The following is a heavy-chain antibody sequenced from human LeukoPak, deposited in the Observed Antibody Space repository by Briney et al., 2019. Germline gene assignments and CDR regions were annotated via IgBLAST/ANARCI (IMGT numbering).Heavy chain of an antibody. V-gene: IGHV4-59*01. J-gene: IGHJ5*02. Sequence: PSETLSLTCTVSGGSISGYYWSWIREPPGKGLERIGYIYYSGSTNYNPSLKSRVTISVDTSKNQFSLKLSSVSAADTAVYYCARHYGSGNNWFDPWGQGTLVTVSS. CDR3: ARHYGSGNNWFDP. CDR1: GGSISGYY. D-gene: IGHD3-10*01. CDR2: IYYSGST.